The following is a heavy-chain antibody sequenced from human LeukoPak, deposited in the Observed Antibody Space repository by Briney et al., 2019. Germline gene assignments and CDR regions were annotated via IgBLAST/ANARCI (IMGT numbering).Heavy chain of an antibody. J-gene: IGHJ6*02. CDR3: ARAGYYYGSGSMRDYYYGMDV. Sequence: SVKVSCKASGYTFTSYAISWVRQAPGQGLEWMGGIIPIFGTANYAQKFQGRVTITADESTSTAYMELSSLRSEDTAVYYCARAGYYYGSGSMRDYYYGMDVWGQGTTVTVSS. V-gene: IGHV1-69*13. D-gene: IGHD3-10*01. CDR1: GYTFTSYA. CDR2: IIPIFGTA.